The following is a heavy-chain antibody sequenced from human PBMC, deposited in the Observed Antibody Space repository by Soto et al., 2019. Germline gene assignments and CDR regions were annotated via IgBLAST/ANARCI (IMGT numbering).Heavy chain of an antibody. CDR2: LTPGGRTA. Sequence: GGSLRLSCAASGFTFSSYGMTWVRQAPGKGLEWDSALTPGGRTAYHIDSVKGRFTISRDNAKNSLYLEVDSLTDSDTGVYYCAKDYPVSRNYQDLDYWGPGTLVTVSS. J-gene: IGHJ4*02. CDR1: GFTFSSYG. CDR3: AKDYPVSRNYQDLDY. D-gene: IGHD1-7*01. V-gene: IGHV3-23*01.